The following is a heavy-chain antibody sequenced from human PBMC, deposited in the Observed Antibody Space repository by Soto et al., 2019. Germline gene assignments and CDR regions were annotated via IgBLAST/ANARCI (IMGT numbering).Heavy chain of an antibody. J-gene: IGHJ4*02. CDR3: AAQGELRFLEWEFGY. CDR2: FDPEDGET. Sequence: ASVKVSCKVSGYTLTELSMHWVRQAPGKGLEWMGGFDPEDGETIYAQKFQGRVTMTEDTSTDTAYMELSSLRSGDTAVYYCAAQGELRFLEWEFGYWGQGTLVTVSS. D-gene: IGHD3-3*01. CDR1: GYTLTELS. V-gene: IGHV1-24*01.